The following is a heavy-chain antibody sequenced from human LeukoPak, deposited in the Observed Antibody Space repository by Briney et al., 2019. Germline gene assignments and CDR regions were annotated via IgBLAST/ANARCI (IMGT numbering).Heavy chain of an antibody. CDR1: GGSISSYY. J-gene: IGHJ4*02. Sequence: SETLSLTSTVSGGSISSYYWSWIRQPAGKGLEWIGRIYTSESTNYIPSLKSRVTMSVDTSKSQFSLKLSSVTAADTAVYYCAVYDILSGYYFDYWGQGTLVTVSS. CDR3: AVYDILSGYYFDY. CDR2: IYTSEST. V-gene: IGHV4-4*07. D-gene: IGHD3-9*01.